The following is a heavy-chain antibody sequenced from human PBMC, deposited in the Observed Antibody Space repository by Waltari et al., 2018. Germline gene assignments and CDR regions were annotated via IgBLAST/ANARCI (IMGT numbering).Heavy chain of an antibody. J-gene: IGHJ4*02. CDR3: ARVYWPRGFDY. CDR1: GFNLSSYW. V-gene: IGHV3-7*01. CDR2: IKQDGSDK. D-gene: IGHD2-8*02. Sequence: EVRLVESGGGLVQPGGSLRLSCAASGFNLSSYWMSWVRQAPGKGLEWVANIKQDGSDKYYVDSVEGRFTVSRDNAKNSLYLQMNSLRAEDTAVYYCARVYWPRGFDYWGQGTLVTVSS.